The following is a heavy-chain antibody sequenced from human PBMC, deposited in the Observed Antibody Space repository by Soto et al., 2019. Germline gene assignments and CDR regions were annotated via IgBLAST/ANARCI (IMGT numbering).Heavy chain of an antibody. CDR2: IIPIFGTA. D-gene: IGHD3-22*01. V-gene: IGHV1-69*06. CDR1: GGTFRSYA. J-gene: IGHJ3*02. Sequence: SVKVSCKASGGTFRSYAISWVRQAPGQGLEWMGGIIPIFGTANYAQKFQGRVTITADKSTSTAYMELSSLRSEDTAVYYCAAFGYYYDSSGYSAFDIWGQGTMVTVSS. CDR3: AAFGYYYDSSGYSAFDI.